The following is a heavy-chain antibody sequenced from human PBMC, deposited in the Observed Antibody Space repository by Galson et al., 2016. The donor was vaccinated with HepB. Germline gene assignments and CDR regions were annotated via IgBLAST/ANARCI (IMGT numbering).Heavy chain of an antibody. D-gene: IGHD6-25*01. CDR1: GFSFSSFS. CDR3: AKRITSVWQRLAAFDS. CDR2: ITGNGGST. J-gene: IGHJ4*02. Sequence: SLRLSCAASGFSFSSFSMIWVRQAPGKGLEWVSLITGNGGSTFYADSVKGRFTISRDNLENKVYLQMTNLRGEDTAVYYCAKRITSVWQRLAAFDSWGQGTVVTVSS. V-gene: IGHV3-23*01.